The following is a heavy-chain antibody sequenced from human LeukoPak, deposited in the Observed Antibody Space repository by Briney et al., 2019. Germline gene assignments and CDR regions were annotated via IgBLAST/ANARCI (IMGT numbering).Heavy chain of an antibody. Sequence: LGGSLRLSCAASGFTFSSYEMNWVRQAPGKGLEWVSYISSSGSTIYYADSVKGRFTISRDNAKNSLYLQMNSLRAEDTAVYYCARAIRGGRYFDWHYYFDYWGQGTLVTVSS. D-gene: IGHD3-9*01. CDR3: ARAIRGGRYFDWHYYFDY. V-gene: IGHV3-48*03. CDR1: GFTFSSYE. CDR2: ISSSGSTI. J-gene: IGHJ4*02.